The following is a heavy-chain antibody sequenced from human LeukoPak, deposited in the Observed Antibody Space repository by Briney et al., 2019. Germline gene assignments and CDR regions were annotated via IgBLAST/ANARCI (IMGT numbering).Heavy chain of an antibody. CDR2: ISSSSSYI. CDR3: ASPGE. D-gene: IGHD3-10*01. Sequence: GGSLRLSCAASGFTVRSTYMSWVRQAPGKGLEWVSSISSSSSYIYYADSVKGRFTISRDNAKNSLYLQMNSLRAEDTAVYYCASPGEWGQGTLVTVSS. CDR1: GFTVRSTY. V-gene: IGHV3-21*01. J-gene: IGHJ4*02.